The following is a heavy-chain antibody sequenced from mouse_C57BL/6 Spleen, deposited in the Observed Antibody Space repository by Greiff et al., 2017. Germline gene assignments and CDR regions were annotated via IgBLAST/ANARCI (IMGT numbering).Heavy chain of an antibody. V-gene: IGHV7-3*01. D-gene: IGHD2-1*01. J-gene: IGHJ3*01. CDR1: GFTFTDYY. CDR2: IRYKANGYTT. Sequence: EVTLVESGGGLVQPGGSLSLFCAASGFTFTDYYMSWVRQPPGKALEWLGFIRYKANGYTTEYSASVKGRFTISRDNSQSILYLQMNALRAESSATYYCASPHCNSAWFAYWGQGTLVTVSA. CDR3: ASPHCNSAWFAY.